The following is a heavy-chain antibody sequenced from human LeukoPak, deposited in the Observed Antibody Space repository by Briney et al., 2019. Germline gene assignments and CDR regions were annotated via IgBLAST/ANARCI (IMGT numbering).Heavy chain of an antibody. D-gene: IGHD1-26*01. Sequence: SETLSLTCTVSGGSISRYYWSWIRQPPGKGLEWIGYIYYSGSTNYNPSLKSRVTISVDTSKNQFSLKLSSVTAADTAVYYCARHKDSGSYYYYYYGMDVWGQGTTVTVS. V-gene: IGHV4-59*08. CDR1: GGSISRYY. CDR2: IYYSGST. J-gene: IGHJ6*02. CDR3: ARHKDSGSYYYYYYGMDV.